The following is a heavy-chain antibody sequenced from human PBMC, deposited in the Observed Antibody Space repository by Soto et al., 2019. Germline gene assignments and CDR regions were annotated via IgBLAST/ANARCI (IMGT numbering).Heavy chain of an antibody. Sequence: ASVKVSCKASGYTFTIYYIHWVRHAPGQGLEWMGQINPSGGSTGYSQKFQGRVTMTRDTSTSTVYMELSSLRSEDTAVYYCARVSQPQTPFDYWGQGTLVTVSS. CDR2: INPSGGST. CDR3: ARVSQPQTPFDY. J-gene: IGHJ4*02. CDR1: GYTFTIYY. D-gene: IGHD2-2*01. V-gene: IGHV1-46*01.